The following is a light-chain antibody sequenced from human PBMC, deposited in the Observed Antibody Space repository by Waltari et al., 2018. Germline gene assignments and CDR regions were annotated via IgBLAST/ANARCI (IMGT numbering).Light chain of an antibody. CDR3: LLFYGGAYV. CDR1: TGAVTSGSF. CDR2: SAT. Sequence: QTVVTQEPSLTVSPGGTVTLTCASSTGAVTSGSFPTWFQQRPGQPPRSLIYSATKKHSRPPARFSGSLIGGKAALTLSGVQPEDEAEYYCLLFYGGAYVFGTGTKLTVL. J-gene: IGLJ1*01. V-gene: IGLV7-43*01.